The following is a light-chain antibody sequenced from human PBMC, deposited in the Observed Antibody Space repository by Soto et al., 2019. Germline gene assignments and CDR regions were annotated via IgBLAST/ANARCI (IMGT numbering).Light chain of an antibody. V-gene: IGKV4-1*01. CDR3: QQYYPTPSLT. Sequence: DIVMTQSPDSLAVSLGERATINCKSSQSILYSSNNKNYLAWYQQKPGQPPKLLIYWASTRESGVPDRFGGSGSGTDFTLTISSLQAEDVAVYYCQQYYPTPSLTFGGGTKVEIK. J-gene: IGKJ4*01. CDR2: WAS. CDR1: QSILYSSNNKNY.